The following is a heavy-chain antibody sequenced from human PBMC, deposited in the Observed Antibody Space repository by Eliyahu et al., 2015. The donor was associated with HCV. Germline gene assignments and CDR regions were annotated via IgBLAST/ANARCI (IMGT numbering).Heavy chain of an antibody. D-gene: IGHD3-16*02. CDR1: GGSIXSSSYY. CDR3: ARVKSDSYVWGSYRSNWFDP. Sequence: QLHLQESGPGPVKPSETLSLTCTVSGGSIXSSSYYWGWIRQPPGKGLEWIGSIYYSGSAYYNSSLKSRVTISVDTSKNQFSLNLNSVTAADTAVYYCARVKSDSYVWGSYRSNWFDPWGQGTLVTVSS. J-gene: IGHJ5*02. CDR2: IYYSGSA. V-gene: IGHV4-39*01.